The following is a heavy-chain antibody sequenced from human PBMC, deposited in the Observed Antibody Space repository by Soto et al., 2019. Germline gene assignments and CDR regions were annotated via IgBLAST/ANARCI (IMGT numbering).Heavy chain of an antibody. CDR2: IFPKFGTT. V-gene: IGHV1-69*13. CDR1: GDTDTNYV. J-gene: IGHJ6*02. CDR3: EAEMTFGKLSVV. Sequence: SVKVSCKASGDTDTNYVISWVRQAPGQGLEWMGGIFPKFGTTYSAQKLQDRLTITADESTSTVYMQLSSPRLDDTAVYYCEAEMTFGKLSVVWGQGTTVTV. D-gene: IGHD3-16*02.